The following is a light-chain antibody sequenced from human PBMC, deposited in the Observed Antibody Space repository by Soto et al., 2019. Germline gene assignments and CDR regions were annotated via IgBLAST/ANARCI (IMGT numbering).Light chain of an antibody. CDR1: SSDIGGYNY. CDR2: GVT. CDR3: SSHTSSATLYV. J-gene: IGLJ1*01. V-gene: IGLV2-14*01. Sequence: QSVLTQPASVSGSPGQSITISCTGTSSDIGGYNYVSWYQQHPGKAPKLMIYGVTNRPSGVSNRFSGSKSGNTAPLTISGLQAEDEADYYCSSHTSSATLYVFGTGTKVTVL.